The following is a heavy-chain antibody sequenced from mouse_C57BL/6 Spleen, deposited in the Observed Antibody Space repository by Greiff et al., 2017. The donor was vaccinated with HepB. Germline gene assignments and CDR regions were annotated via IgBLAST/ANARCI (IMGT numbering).Heavy chain of an antibody. CDR2: IHPSDSDT. J-gene: IGHJ3*01. D-gene: IGHD2-4*01. Sequence: QVQLKQPGAELVKPGASVKVSCKASGYTFTSYWMPWVKQRPGQGLEWIGRIHPSDSDTNYNQKFKGKATLTVDKSSSTAYMQLSSLTSEDSAVYYCAWDYDVGPSWFAYWGQGTLVTVSA. CDR3: AWDYDVGPSWFAY. CDR1: GYTFTSYW. V-gene: IGHV1-74*01.